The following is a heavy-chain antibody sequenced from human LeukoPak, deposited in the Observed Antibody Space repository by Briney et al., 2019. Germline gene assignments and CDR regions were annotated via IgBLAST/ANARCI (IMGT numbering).Heavy chain of an antibody. J-gene: IGHJ4*02. V-gene: IGHV1-8*01. D-gene: IGHD3-3*01. CDR2: MNPNSGNT. CDR1: GYTFTTYD. CDR3: ARESSYYDFWSGYSQYHFDY. Sequence: ASVKVSCKASGYTFTTYDINWVRQATGQGLEWMGWMNPNSGNTGYAQRFQGRVTMTRDTSTSTVYMELSSLRSEDTAVYYCARESSYYDFWSGYSQYHFDYWGQGTLVTVSS.